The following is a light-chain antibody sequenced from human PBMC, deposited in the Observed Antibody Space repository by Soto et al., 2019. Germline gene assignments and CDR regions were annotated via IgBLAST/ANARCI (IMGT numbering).Light chain of an antibody. CDR3: SSYTNSGTVV. CDR2: DVS. V-gene: IGLV2-14*03. CDR1: SSNVGGYHY. Sequence: QSALTQSASVSGSPGQSITISCTGTSSNVGGYHYVSWYQQHPGKAPKLMIYDVSNRPSGVSNRFSGSKSGNTASLTISGLQAEDEADYYCSSYTNSGTVVFGGGTKLTVL. J-gene: IGLJ2*01.